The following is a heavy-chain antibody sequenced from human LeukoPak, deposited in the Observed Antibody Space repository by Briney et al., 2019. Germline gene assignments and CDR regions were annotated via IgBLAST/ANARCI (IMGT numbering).Heavy chain of an antibody. D-gene: IGHD3-3*01. CDR1: GFTFSSYA. Sequence: GGSLRLSCAASGFTFSSYAMSWVRQAPGKGLEWVSATSGSGGSTYYADSVKGRFTISRDNSKNTLYLQMNSLRAEDTAVYYCAKAHYDFWSGYFDYWGQGTLVTVSS. CDR2: TSGSGGST. V-gene: IGHV3-23*01. J-gene: IGHJ4*02. CDR3: AKAHYDFWSGYFDY.